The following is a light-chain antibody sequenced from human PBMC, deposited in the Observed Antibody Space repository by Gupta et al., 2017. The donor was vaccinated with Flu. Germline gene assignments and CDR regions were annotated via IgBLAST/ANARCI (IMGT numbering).Light chain of an antibody. J-gene: IGLJ1*01. Sequence: TCSGDKLGDKNVSWYQQKPGLSPVLVIYQDNKRPSGIPERFSGSNSGNSATLTISGTQDIDEADYYCQAWDSTFRVFGPGTKVTVL. CDR1: KLGDKN. CDR2: QDN. V-gene: IGLV3-1*01. CDR3: QAWDSTFRV.